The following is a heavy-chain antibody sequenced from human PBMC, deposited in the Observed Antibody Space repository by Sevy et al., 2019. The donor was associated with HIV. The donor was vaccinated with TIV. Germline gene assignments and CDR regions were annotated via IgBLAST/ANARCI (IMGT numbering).Heavy chain of an antibody. CDR3: AREGPYYYDSSGYYGNSGGFDY. V-gene: IGHV4-4*07. CDR2: IYTSGST. D-gene: IGHD3-22*01. Sequence: SETLSLTCTVSGGSISSYYWSWIRQPAGKGLEWIGRIYTSGSTKYNPSLKSRVTMSVDTSKNQFSLKLSSVTAADTAVYYCAREGPYYYDSSGYYGNSGGFDYWGQGTLVTVSS. CDR1: GGSISSYY. J-gene: IGHJ4*02.